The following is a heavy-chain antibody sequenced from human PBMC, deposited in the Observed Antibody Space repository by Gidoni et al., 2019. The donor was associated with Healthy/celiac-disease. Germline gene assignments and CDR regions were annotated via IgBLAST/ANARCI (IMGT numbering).Heavy chain of an antibody. CDR3: AKDIDGDNVNDAFDI. Sequence: EVQLVESGGGLGQPGRSLRTSCSPSGFTFSDYAMHMVRQASGKGLGWVSGISWNSGSIGYADSVKGRFTISRDNAKNSLYLQMNGLRAEDTALYYCAKDIDGDNVNDAFDIWGQGTMVTVSS. V-gene: IGHV3-9*01. CDR1: GFTFSDYA. J-gene: IGHJ3*02. CDR2: ISWNSGSI.